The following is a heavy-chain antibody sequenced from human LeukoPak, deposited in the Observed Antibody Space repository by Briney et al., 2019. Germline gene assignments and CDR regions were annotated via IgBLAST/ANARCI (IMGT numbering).Heavy chain of an antibody. Sequence: PGGSLRLSCAASGFTFSSYEMNWVRQAPGKGLEWVAFIHYDGSNKYYADSVKGRFTISRDNAKNSLYLQMNSLRAEDTAVYYCARDGYSSGWNYYYYMDVWGKGTTVTVSS. CDR3: ARDGYSSGWNYYYYMDV. CDR2: IHYDGSNK. D-gene: IGHD6-19*01. V-gene: IGHV3-30*02. CDR1: GFTFSSYE. J-gene: IGHJ6*03.